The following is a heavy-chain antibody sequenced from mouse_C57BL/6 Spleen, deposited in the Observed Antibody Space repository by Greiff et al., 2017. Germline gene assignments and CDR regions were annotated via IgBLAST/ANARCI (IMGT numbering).Heavy chain of an antibody. CDR1: GYTFTSYW. CDR3: ARRGSSRYFDV. Sequence: QVQLQQPGAELVKPGASVKLSCKASGYTFTSYWMHWVKQRPGQGLEWIGMIHPNSGSTNYNEKFKSKATVTVDKSSSTAYMQLSSLTSEDSAVYYCARRGSSRYFDVWGTGTTVTVSS. CDR2: IHPNSGST. D-gene: IGHD1-1*01. V-gene: IGHV1-64*01. J-gene: IGHJ1*03.